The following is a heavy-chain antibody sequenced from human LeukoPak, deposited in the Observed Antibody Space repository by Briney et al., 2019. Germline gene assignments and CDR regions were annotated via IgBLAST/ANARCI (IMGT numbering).Heavy chain of an antibody. D-gene: IGHD3-22*01. CDR3: AKDPSYDSSGYYVLDY. V-gene: IGHV1-58*02. J-gene: IGHJ4*02. CDR2: IVVGSGNT. CDR1: GFTFTSSA. Sequence: ASVKVSCKASGFTFTSSAMQWVRQARGQRLEWIGWIVVGSGNTNYAQKFQERVTITRDMSTSTAYMELSSLRSEDTAVYYCAKDPSYDSSGYYVLDYWGQGTLVTVSS.